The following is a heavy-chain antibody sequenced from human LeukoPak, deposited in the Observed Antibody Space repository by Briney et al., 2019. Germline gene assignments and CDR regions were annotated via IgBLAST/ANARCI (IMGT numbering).Heavy chain of an antibody. CDR2: IKQDGSEK. J-gene: IGHJ4*02. CDR1: GFTFSNAW. V-gene: IGHV3-7*01. D-gene: IGHD3-9*01. Sequence: GGSLRLXCAASGFTFSNAWMSWVRQAPGKGLEWVANIKQDGSEKYYVDSVKGRFTISRDNAKNSLYLQMNSLRAEDTAVYYCARDQGRYFDWLDYWGQGTLVTVSS. CDR3: ARDQGRYFDWLDY.